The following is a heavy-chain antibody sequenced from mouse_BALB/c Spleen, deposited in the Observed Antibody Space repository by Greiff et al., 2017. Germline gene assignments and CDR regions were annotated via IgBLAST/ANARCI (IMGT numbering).Heavy chain of an antibody. V-gene: IGHV1-54*01. CDR3: AREDYDYDVRAMDY. J-gene: IGHJ4*01. D-gene: IGHD2-4*01. CDR1: GYAFTNYL. CDR2: INPGSGGT. Sequence: VQLQQSGAELVRPGTSVKVSCKASGYAFTNYLIEWVKQRPGQVLEWIGVINPGSGGTNYNEKFKGKATLTADKSSSTAYMQLSSLTSDDSAVYFCAREDYDYDVRAMDYWGQGTSVTVSS.